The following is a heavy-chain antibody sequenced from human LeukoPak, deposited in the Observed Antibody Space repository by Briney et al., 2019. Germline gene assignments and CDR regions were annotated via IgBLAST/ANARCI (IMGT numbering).Heavy chain of an antibody. CDR1: GFTFSDYY. J-gene: IGHJ4*02. Sequence: GGSLRPSCAASGFTFSDYYMSWISQAPGKGLEWVSYISTSGSIIFYADSVKGRFAISRDNAKNSLYLQMNSLRAEDTAVYYCARGYSSGWYKFDYWGQGTLVTVSS. CDR3: ARGYSSGWYKFDY. V-gene: IGHV3-11*01. D-gene: IGHD6-19*01. CDR2: ISTSGSII.